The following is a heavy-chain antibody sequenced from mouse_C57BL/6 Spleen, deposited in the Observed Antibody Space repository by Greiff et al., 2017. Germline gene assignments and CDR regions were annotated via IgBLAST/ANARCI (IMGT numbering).Heavy chain of an antibody. CDR2: ISSGSSTI. Sequence: EVQVVESGGGLVKPGGSLKLSCAASGFTFSDYGMHWVRQAPEKGLEWVAYISSGSSTIYYADTVKGRFTISRDNAKNTLFLQMTSLRSEDTAMYYCASSYYYGSSLDYWGQGTTLTVSS. CDR3: ASSYYYGSSLDY. J-gene: IGHJ2*01. D-gene: IGHD1-1*01. V-gene: IGHV5-17*01. CDR1: GFTFSDYG.